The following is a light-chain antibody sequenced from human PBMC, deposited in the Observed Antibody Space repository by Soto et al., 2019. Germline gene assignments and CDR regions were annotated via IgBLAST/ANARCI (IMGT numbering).Light chain of an antibody. CDR2: DAS. CDR1: QSISSY. V-gene: IGKV1-39*01. CDR3: QQSYSTPLT. Sequence: DIQMTQSPSSLSASVGDRVTITCRASQSISSYLNWYQQRPGKAPKLLMYDASTLQSGVPSRFSGSGFGTDFTLTISSLHPEDLATYYCQQSYSTPLTFGGETKVEIK. J-gene: IGKJ4*01.